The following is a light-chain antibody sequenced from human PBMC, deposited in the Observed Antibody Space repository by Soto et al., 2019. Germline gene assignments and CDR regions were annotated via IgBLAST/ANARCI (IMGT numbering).Light chain of an antibody. J-gene: IGKJ1*01. Sequence: DIQMTQSPSTLSASVGDRVTITCRASQSISSWLAWYQVKPGTAPKLLIYKASTLQSGVPSRFSGGGSGTEFTLTISSLQPDDFATYYCQEYSTYSWTFGQGTKVDIK. CDR1: QSISSW. CDR3: QEYSTYSWT. V-gene: IGKV1-5*03. CDR2: KAS.